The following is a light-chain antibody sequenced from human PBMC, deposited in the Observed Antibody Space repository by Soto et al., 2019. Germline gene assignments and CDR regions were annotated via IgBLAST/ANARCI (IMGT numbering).Light chain of an antibody. CDR1: QTISTY. J-gene: IGKJ2*03. CDR2: AAS. CDR3: QHTYSTPHS. V-gene: IGKV1-39*01. Sequence: DIQMTQFPASLSASVGDRVSITCRASQTISTYLNWYQQKPGRPPKLLISAASSLQSGVPSRFSGGGSGTDFTLTISSLQPEDFATYHCQHTYSTPHSFGQGTKLEIK.